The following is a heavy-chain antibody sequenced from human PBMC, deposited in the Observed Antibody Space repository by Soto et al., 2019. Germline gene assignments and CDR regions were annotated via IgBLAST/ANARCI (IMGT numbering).Heavy chain of an antibody. CDR3: AKYKRPLGTRDAFDI. CDR2: ISGSGGST. V-gene: IGHV3-23*01. Sequence: GGSMRLSCAASGFTFSSYAMSWVRQAPGKGLEWVSAISGSGGSTYYADSVKGRFTISRDNSKNTLYLQMNSLRAEDTAVYYCAKYKRPLGTRDAFDIWGQGTMVTVSS. D-gene: IGHD1-20*01. J-gene: IGHJ3*02. CDR1: GFTFSSYA.